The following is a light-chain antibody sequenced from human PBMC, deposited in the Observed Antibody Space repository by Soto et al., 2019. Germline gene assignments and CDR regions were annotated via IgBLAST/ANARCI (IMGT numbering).Light chain of an antibody. CDR1: SSDVGGYNF. CDR2: EVN. V-gene: IGLV2-8*01. J-gene: IGLJ3*02. Sequence: QSALTQPPSASGSPGQSVTISCTGTSSDVGGYNFVSWYQHHPGKAPKLMIYEVNKRPSGVPDRFSGSKSGNTASLTVSGLQAEDEADYYCASYAGSRVFGGGTKLTVL. CDR3: ASYAGSRV.